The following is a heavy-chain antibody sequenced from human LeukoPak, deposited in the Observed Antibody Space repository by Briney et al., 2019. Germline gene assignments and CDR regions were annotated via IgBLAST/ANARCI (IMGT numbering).Heavy chain of an antibody. CDR2: ISSSSRSI. Sequence: TTGGSLRLSCAASGFTFSSHTMNWVRQAPGKGLEWVSSISSSSRSIFYADSVRGRFTTSRDNAKNSLFLQMNSLRAEDTAVYYCARTHGTLTGTGLDYWGQGTLVTVSS. D-gene: IGHD1-20*01. CDR3: ARTHGTLTGTGLDY. J-gene: IGHJ4*02. CDR1: GFTFSSHT. V-gene: IGHV3-21*01.